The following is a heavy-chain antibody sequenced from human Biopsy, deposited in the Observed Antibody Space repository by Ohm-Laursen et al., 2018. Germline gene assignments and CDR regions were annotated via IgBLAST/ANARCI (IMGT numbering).Heavy chain of an antibody. J-gene: IGHJ3*01. CDR2: IYTIGDT. CDR3: AREDEGLLRALDL. V-gene: IGHV4-4*07. CDR1: GASMTGYF. D-gene: IGHD3-3*01. Sequence: ETLSFTCTVSGASMTGYFWTWVRQPAGKGLEWIGHIYTIGDTTYNPSLESRVTMSLDTSKNQFSLKMTSLTAADTAVYFCAREDEGLLRALDLWGQGTMVTVSS.